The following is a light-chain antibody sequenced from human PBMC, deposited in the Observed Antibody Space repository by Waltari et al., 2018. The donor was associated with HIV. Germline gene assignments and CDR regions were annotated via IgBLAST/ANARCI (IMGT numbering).Light chain of an antibody. J-gene: IGKJ4*01. V-gene: IGKV1-33*01. CDR1: QDISNY. CDR3: QHYDNLPLT. Sequence: DIQMTQSPSSLSESVGDRVSITCQASQDISNYLNWHQQKPGKAPKLLIYDASNLETGVPSRFSGSGSGTDFTLTISNLQPEDIATYYCQHYDNLPLTFGGGTKVEIK. CDR2: DAS.